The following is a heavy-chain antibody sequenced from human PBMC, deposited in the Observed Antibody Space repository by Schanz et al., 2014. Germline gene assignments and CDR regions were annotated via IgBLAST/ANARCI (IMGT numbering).Heavy chain of an antibody. D-gene: IGHD2-8*02. CDR2: ISNGGGYI. CDR1: GFTVNTNY. V-gene: IGHV3-21*02. Sequence: EVQLVESGGGLLQPGGSLRLSCAVSGFTVNTNYMSWVRQAPGKGLEWVSSISNGGGYIYYADSVKGRFTISRDNAKNSVYLQMHSLRAEDTALYYCARDRDAGGYDSWGQGTLVTVSS. CDR3: ARDRDAGGYDS. J-gene: IGHJ5*01.